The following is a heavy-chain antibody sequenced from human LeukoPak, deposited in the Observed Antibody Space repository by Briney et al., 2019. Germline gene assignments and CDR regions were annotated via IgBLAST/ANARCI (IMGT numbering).Heavy chain of an antibody. D-gene: IGHD3-3*01. CDR1: GYTFISYD. J-gene: IGHJ4*02. V-gene: IGHV1-8*01. CDR2: MNSNSGNA. CDR3: ARGRYYDFWSGYYGTKTFDY. Sequence: VASVNVSCKSSGYTFISYDINWVRQATGQGLAWMGWMNSNSGNAGYAQKFQGRVTITRNTSINTAYMELSSLRSEDTAVYYCARGRYYDFWSGYYGTKTFDYWGQGTLVTVSA.